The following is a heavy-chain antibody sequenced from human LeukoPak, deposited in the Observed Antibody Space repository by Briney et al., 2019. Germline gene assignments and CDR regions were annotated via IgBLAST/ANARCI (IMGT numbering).Heavy chain of an antibody. D-gene: IGHD1-1*01. V-gene: IGHV4-59*01. CDR3: ATRGVKTTRFDY. CDR1: GGSISSYY. CDR2: LYNSGTT. Sequence: PSETLSLTCTVSGGSISSYYWSWIRQPAGKGLEWIGYLYNSGTTNYNPSLKSRVSISGDTSKNQFSLKLNSVTAADTAVYYCATRGVKTTRFDYWGQGILVTVSS. J-gene: IGHJ4*02.